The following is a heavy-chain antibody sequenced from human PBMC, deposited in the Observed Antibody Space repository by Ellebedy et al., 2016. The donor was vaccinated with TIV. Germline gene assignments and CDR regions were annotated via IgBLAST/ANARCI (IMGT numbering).Heavy chain of an antibody. J-gene: IGHJ6*02. CDR1: GGSISSYY. Sequence: MPSETLSLTCTVSGGSISSYYWNWIRQPPGKGLEWIAFIFYSGSTNYNPSLKSRVTISLDTSKNPFSLRLSSATAADTAVYYCARSPSYSSGWYPDLEEYYYYGMDVWGQGTTVTVSS. CDR3: ARSPSYSSGWYPDLEEYYYYGMDV. D-gene: IGHD6-19*01. CDR2: IFYSGST. V-gene: IGHV4-59*08.